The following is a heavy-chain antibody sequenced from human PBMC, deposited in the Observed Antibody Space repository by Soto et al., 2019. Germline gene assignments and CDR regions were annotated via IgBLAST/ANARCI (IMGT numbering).Heavy chain of an antibody. CDR1: GYSFTSYW. D-gene: IGHD2-2*02. Sequence: PGESLKISCKGSGYSFTSYWIGWVRQMPGKGLEWMGIIYPGDSDTRYSPSFQGQVTISADKSISTAYLQWSSLKASDTAMYYCARLLGYCSSTSCYTSHYYYYGMDVWGQGTTVTVSS. V-gene: IGHV5-51*01. J-gene: IGHJ6*02. CDR3: ARLLGYCSSTSCYTSHYYYYGMDV. CDR2: IYPGDSDT.